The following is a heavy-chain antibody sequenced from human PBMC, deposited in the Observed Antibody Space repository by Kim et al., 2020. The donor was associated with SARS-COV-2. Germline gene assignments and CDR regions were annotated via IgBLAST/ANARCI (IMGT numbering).Heavy chain of an antibody. CDR3: ASGYGGY. D-gene: IGHD2-2*03. CDR2: ITSSSGSI. Sequence: GGSLRLSCAASGFPFSSYTMIWVRQAPGKGLEWVSSITSSSGSIYYADPVKGRFTISRDNAENSLYLQMSSLRAEDTAVYYCASGYGGYWGQGTLVTVSS. V-gene: IGHV3-21*01. J-gene: IGHJ4*02. CDR1: GFPFSSYT.